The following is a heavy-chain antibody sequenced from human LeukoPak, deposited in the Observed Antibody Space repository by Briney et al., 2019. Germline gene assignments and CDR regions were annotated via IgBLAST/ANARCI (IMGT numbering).Heavy chain of an antibody. CDR2: INPNSGGT. CDR1: GYTFTGYY. Sequence: GASVKVSCKASGYTFTGYYMHWVRQAPGQRLEWVGWINPNSGGTNYAQKFQGRVTMTRDTSISTAYMELSRLRSDDTAVYYCARDGVSRGGDWFDPWGQGTLVTVSS. CDR3: ARDGVSRGGDWFDP. J-gene: IGHJ5*02. D-gene: IGHD3-3*02. V-gene: IGHV1-2*02.